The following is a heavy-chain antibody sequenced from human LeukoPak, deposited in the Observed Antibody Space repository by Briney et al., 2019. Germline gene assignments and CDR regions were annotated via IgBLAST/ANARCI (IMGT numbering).Heavy chain of an antibody. CDR2: ISSDGTNK. CDR1: RFTFRNYA. Sequence: GGSLRLSCAASRFTFRNYAMHWVRQAPGKGLEWVAVISSDGTNKDYADSVKGRFSISRDNSKNTLYLQMNRLRADDTAVYYCAKDISSGWPYCFDYWGQGTLVTVSS. CDR3: AKDISSGWPYCFDY. V-gene: IGHV3-30*04. J-gene: IGHJ4*02. D-gene: IGHD6-19*01.